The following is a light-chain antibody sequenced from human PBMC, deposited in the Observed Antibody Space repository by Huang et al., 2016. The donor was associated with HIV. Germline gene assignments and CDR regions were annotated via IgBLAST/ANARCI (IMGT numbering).Light chain of an antibody. V-gene: IGKV3-15*01. Sequence: EIVMTQSPATLSVSPGERATRSSRASQSVSSNLAWYQQKPGLAHRLFIYGAATRATGIPARCSVSGSGTEFTLTISSLQSEDFAVYYCQQYNNWPPLTFGGGTKVEIK. J-gene: IGKJ4*01. CDR1: QSVSSN. CDR3: QQYNNWPPLT. CDR2: GAA.